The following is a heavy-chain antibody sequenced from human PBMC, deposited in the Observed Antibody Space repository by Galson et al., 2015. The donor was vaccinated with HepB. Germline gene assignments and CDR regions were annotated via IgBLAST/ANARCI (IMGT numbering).Heavy chain of an antibody. CDR3: ARGPKKNSSGYPFDY. CDR2: INPSGGST. Sequence: SCKASGYTFTSYYMHWVRQAPGQGLEWMGIINPSGGSTSYAQKFQGRVTMTRDTSTSTVYMELRSLRSEDTAVYYCARGPKKNSSGYPFDYWGQGTLVTVSS. V-gene: IGHV1-46*01. D-gene: IGHD3-22*01. CDR1: GYTFTSYY. J-gene: IGHJ4*02.